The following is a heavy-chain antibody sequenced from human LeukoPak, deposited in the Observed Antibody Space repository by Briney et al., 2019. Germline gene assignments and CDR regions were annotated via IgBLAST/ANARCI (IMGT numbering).Heavy chain of an antibody. CDR1: GGSISSGDYY. J-gene: IGHJ4*02. CDR2: IYYSGST. CDR3: ARGLTVTGEDY. Sequence: SETLSLTCTVSGGSISSGDYYWSWIRQPPGKGLEWIGYIYYSGSTYYNPSLKSRVTISVDTSKNQFSLKLSSVTAADTAVYYCARGLTVTGEDYWGQGTLVTVSS. V-gene: IGHV4-30-4*01. D-gene: IGHD4-17*01.